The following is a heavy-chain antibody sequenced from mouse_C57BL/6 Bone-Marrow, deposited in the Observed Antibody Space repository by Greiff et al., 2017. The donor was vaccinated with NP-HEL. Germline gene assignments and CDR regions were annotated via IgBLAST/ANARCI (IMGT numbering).Heavy chain of an antibody. V-gene: IGHV1-80*01. J-gene: IGHJ4*01. CDR2: IYPGDGDT. CDR3: AGGEYCRSRFQYAMDY. CDR1: GYAFSSYW. D-gene: IGHD5-1*01. Sequence: QVQLQQSGAELVKPGASVKLSCKASGYAFSSYWMNWVKERPGKGLEWIGQIYPGDGDTKYNGKFKGKATLTADKSSSTAYMPVSSLPSEDSSVYVCAGGEYCRSRFQYAMDYWGQGTSVTVSS.